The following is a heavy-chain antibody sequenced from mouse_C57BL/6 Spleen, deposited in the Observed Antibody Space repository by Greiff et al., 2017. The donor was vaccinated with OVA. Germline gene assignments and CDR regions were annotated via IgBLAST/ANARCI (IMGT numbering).Heavy chain of an antibody. D-gene: IGHD6-2*01. CDR3: AGSLWPYAMDD. V-gene: IGHV1-69*01. CDR1: GYTFTSYW. Sequence: QVQLQQPGAELVMPGASVKLSCKASGYTFTSYWMHWVKQRPGQGLEWIGEIDPSDSYTNYNQKFKGKTTLTVDKSSSTAYIRLSSLTSEDSAVYYCAGSLWPYAMDDWGQGTSVTVSS. CDR2: IDPSDSYT. J-gene: IGHJ4*01.